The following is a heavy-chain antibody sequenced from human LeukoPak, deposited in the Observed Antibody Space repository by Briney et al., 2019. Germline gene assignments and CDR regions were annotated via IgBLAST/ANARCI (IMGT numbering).Heavy chain of an antibody. CDR2: ISGSGSSS. CDR1: GFTFSSYS. D-gene: IGHD2/OR15-2a*01. J-gene: IGHJ4*02. V-gene: IGHV3-23*01. CDR3: AKGFSSFDY. Sequence: GGSLRLSCGASGFTFSSYSMNWVRQAPGKGLEWVSVISGSGSSSYYADSVKGRFTISRDNSKNTLHLQMNSLRAEDTAVYYCAKGFSSFDYWGQGTLVTVSS.